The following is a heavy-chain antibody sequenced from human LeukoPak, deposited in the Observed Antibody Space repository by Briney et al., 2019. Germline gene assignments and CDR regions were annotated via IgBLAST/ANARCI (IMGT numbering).Heavy chain of an antibody. CDR1: GFTFSSYS. D-gene: IGHD1-26*01. CDR2: ISSSSSYI. V-gene: IGHV3-21*01. Sequence: GGSLRLSCAASGFTFSSYSMNWVRQAPGKGLEWVSSISSSSSYIYYADSVKGRFTISRDNAKNSLYLQMNSLRAEDTAVCYCARGPGSQTNYWGQGTLVTVSS. J-gene: IGHJ4*02. CDR3: ARGPGSQTNY.